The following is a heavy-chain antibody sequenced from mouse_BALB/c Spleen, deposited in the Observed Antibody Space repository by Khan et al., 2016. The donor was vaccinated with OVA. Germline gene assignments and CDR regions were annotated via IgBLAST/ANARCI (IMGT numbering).Heavy chain of an antibody. V-gene: IGHV1S29*02. CDR3: VRSGYGSFAF. CDR1: GYTFTDYN. J-gene: IGHJ3*01. Sequence: EVELVESGPEVVKPGASVKISCKASGYTFTDYNMDWLKQRHGKSLEWIGYFFPNSGGSGYNQKFKTKATLTVDISSSTAYMDLRSLTSEDSAVYYCVRSGYGSFAFWGQGTLVTVSA. CDR2: FFPNSGGS. D-gene: IGHD1-2*01.